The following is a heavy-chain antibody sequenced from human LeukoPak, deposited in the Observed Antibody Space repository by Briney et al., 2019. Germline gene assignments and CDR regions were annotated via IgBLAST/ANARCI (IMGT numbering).Heavy chain of an antibody. J-gene: IGHJ4*02. CDR3: ASSSIAAAGAFDY. CDR1: GYTFTGYY. D-gene: IGHD6-13*01. CDR2: INPNSGGT. V-gene: IGHV1-2*02. Sequence: ASVKVSCKASGYTFTGYYMHWVRQAPGQGPEWMGWINPNSGGTNYAQKFQGRVTMTRDTSISTAYMELSRLRSDDTAVYYCASSSIAAAGAFDYWGQGTLVTVSS.